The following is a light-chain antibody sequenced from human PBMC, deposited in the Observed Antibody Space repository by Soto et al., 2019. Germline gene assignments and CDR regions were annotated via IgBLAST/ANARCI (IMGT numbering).Light chain of an antibody. CDR2: ANS. Sequence: QSVLAQPPSVSGAPGQIVTISCTGSGANIGAGFEVHWYQQLPGRAPKLLIYANSDRPSGVPDRFFGSRSGTSASLAITRLQAEDEADYYCQSYDSGLSAVLFGGGTKVTVL. CDR1: GANIGAGFE. CDR3: QSYDSGLSAVL. J-gene: IGLJ2*01. V-gene: IGLV1-40*01.